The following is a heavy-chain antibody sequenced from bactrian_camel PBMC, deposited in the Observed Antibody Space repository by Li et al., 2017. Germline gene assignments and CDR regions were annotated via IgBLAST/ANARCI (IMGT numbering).Heavy chain of an antibody. CDR3: NVGLCGTWPPGQDNY. D-gene: IGHD2*01. CDR1: GFTFSAYG. CDR2: INSRGTVT. J-gene: IGHJ4*01. Sequence: VQLVESGGGLVQPGGSLRLSCAASGFTFSAYGMSWVRQAPGKGLEWVSTINSRGTVTYYADSVKGRFTVSRDNAKKNTVYLQMNSLKPEDTANYFCNVGLCGTWPPGQDNYWGHGTQVTVS. V-gene: IGHV3S40*01.